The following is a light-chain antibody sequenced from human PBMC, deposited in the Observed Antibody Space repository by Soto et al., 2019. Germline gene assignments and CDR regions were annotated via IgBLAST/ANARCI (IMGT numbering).Light chain of an antibody. CDR2: EVS. J-gene: IGLJ3*02. V-gene: IGLV2-14*01. CDR3: SSYTSRSTRV. CDR1: SSDVGAYDY. Sequence: QSVLTQPASVSGSPGQSITISCTGTSSDVGAYDYVSWYQQHPGKAPKLIIYEVSNRPSGISNRFSGSKSANTASLTISGLQAEDEADYYCSSYTSRSTRVFGGGTTVTVL.